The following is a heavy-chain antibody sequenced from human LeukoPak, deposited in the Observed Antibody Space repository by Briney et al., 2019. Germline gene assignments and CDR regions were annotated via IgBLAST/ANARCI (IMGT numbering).Heavy chain of an antibody. J-gene: IGHJ3*02. CDR1: GGSIGSGGYY. Sequence: SETLSLTCTVSGGSIGSGGYYWSWIRQPPGKGLEWIGYIYHSGSTYYNPSLKSRVTISVDRSKNQFSLKLSSVTAADTAVYYCARVQWAAFDIWGQGTMVTVSS. V-gene: IGHV4-30-2*01. CDR2: IYHSGST. D-gene: IGHD6-19*01. CDR3: ARVQWAAFDI.